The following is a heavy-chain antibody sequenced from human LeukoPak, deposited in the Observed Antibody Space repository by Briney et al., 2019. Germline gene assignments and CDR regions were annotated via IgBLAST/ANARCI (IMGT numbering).Heavy chain of an antibody. CDR3: ASLGSLRGLIMHDY. J-gene: IGHJ4*02. CDR1: GVIFSDYY. V-gene: IGHV3-11*03. Sequence: GGSLRLSCAASGVIFSDYYMNWIRQAPGKGLEWVSYISSSSDHTNYADSVKGRFTISRDNAKNSLYLQMNSLRAEDTAEYYCASLGSLRGLIMHDYWGQGTLVTVSS. D-gene: IGHD3-10*01. CDR2: ISSSSDHT.